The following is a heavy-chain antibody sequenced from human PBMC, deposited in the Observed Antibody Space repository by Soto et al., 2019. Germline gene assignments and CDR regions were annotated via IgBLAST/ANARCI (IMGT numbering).Heavy chain of an antibody. CDR3: TRDDVHFNGDRYYGVPMDV. V-gene: IGHV3-66*01. CDR2: IQSGGTT. CDR1: GFSVSSKY. J-gene: IGHJ6*04. Sequence: EVQLVESGGDLVQPGGSLRLSCAASGFSVSSKYMSWVRQAPGKGLEWVSLIQSGGTTYYAGSVKGRFTISRDYSENTLFPQMNSLRFEDTDVYYCTRDDVHFNGDRYYGVPMDVWVNGTTVTVSA. D-gene: IGHD2-8*01.